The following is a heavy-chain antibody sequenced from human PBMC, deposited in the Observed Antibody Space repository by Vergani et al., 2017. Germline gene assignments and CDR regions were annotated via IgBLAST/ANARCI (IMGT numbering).Heavy chain of an antibody. V-gene: IGHV4-59*01. Sequence: QVQLQESGPGLVKPSETLSLTCAVSGASISNYYWSWIRQPPGKGLEWIGYVYYNGNTNYNPSLKSRVTMSVDTSKNQFSLKLSSVTAADTAVYYCARARDYYDRSGYPLGFDYWGQGTLVTVSS. CDR2: VYYNGNT. CDR1: GASISNYY. D-gene: IGHD3-22*01. CDR3: ARARDYYDRSGYPLGFDY. J-gene: IGHJ4*02.